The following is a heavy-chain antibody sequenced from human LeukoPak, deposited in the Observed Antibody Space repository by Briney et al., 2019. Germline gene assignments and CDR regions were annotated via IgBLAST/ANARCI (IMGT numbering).Heavy chain of an antibody. V-gene: IGHV3-23*01. Sequence: GGTLRLSCAASGFTFSSYGMSWVRQAPGKGLEGVSAISGSGGSTYYADSVKGRFTISRDNSKNTLYLQMNSLRAEDTAVYYCAKDIVATVSPPNWFDPWGQGTLVTVSS. J-gene: IGHJ5*02. CDR3: AKDIVATVSPPNWFDP. CDR1: GFTFSSYG. D-gene: IGHD5-12*01. CDR2: ISGSGGST.